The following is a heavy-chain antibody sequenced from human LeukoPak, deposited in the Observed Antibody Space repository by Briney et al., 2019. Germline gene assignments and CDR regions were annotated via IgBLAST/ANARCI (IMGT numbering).Heavy chain of an antibody. CDR3: AKYGEYCSGGSCYDPFTYFDF. J-gene: IGHJ4*02. CDR2: ISVSGDQT. Sequence: GGSLRFSCEASGFSFSSYAMTWVRQTPRKGLECVAAISVSGDQTSYADSVKGRFAIFRDNSKNTLYLQMNRLRAEDTAMYFCAKYGEYCSGGSCYDPFTYFDFWGQGTLVTVSS. CDR1: GFSFSSYA. D-gene: IGHD2-15*01. V-gene: IGHV3-23*01.